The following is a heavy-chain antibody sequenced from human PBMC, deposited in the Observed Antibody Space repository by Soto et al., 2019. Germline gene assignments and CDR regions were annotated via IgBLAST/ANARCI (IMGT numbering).Heavy chain of an antibody. V-gene: IGHV3-43*01. Sequence: GGSLRLSCAASGFTSDDYTMHWVRQAPGKGLEWVSLISWDGGSTYYADSVKGRFTISRDNSKNSLYLQMNSLRTEDTALYYCAKDPTYYDSSGSGGYYGMDVWGQGTTVTVSS. CDR2: ISWDGGST. CDR1: GFTSDDYT. D-gene: IGHD3-22*01. J-gene: IGHJ6*02. CDR3: AKDPTYYDSSGSGGYYGMDV.